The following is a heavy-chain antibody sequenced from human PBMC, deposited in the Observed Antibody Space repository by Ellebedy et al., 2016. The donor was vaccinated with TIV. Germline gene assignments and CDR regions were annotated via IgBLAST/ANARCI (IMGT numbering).Heavy chain of an antibody. Sequence: GGSLRLSCAASGYTFTSYYIHWVRQAPGQGLEWMGIINPSSGSTGYAQKFQGRVTMTTDTSTSTAYMELRSLRSDDTAVYYCARVYYGDYDRPYQEYGMDVWGQGTTVTVSS. D-gene: IGHD4-17*01. CDR3: ARVYYGDYDRPYQEYGMDV. J-gene: IGHJ6*02. CDR1: GYTFTSYY. V-gene: IGHV1-46*01. CDR2: INPSSGST.